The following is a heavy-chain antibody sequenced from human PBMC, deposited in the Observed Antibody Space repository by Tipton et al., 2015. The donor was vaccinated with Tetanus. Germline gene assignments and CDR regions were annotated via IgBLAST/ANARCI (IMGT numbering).Heavy chain of an antibody. CDR2: IYYSGST. CDR1: GEALSNGDYY. J-gene: IGHJ4*02. CDR3: ARAAGFLGLTHDF. Sequence: GEALSNGDYYWSWIRQPPGKGLESIGYIYYSGSTYYNPSLKGRVTISMDRSNTQFSLRLDSLTAADTAVYYCARAAGFLGLTHDFWGRGTLVSVSS. V-gene: IGHV4-30-4*01. D-gene: IGHD2/OR15-2a*01.